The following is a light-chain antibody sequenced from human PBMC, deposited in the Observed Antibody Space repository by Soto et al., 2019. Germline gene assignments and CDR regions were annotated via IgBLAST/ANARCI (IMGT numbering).Light chain of an antibody. J-gene: IGKJ2*01. CDR1: QSVSH. CDR2: AAS. Sequence: EIVLTQSPGTLSLSPGETATLSCMASQSVSHLAWYQQKPGQAPRLLVYAASSRATGIPDRFRGSGSGTDFSLTISRLEPDDCAVYYCQQYGGSPLYTVGQGTRLEIK. V-gene: IGKV3-20*01. CDR3: QQYGGSPLYT.